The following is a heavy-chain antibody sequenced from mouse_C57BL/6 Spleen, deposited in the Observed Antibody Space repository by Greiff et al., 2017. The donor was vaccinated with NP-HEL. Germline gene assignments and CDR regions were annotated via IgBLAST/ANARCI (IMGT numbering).Heavy chain of an antibody. Sequence: EVKLVESGGGLVQPGGSLKLSCAASGFTFSDYYMYWVRQTPEKRLEWVAYISNGGGSTYYPDTVKGRFTISRDNAKNTLYLQMSRLKSEDTAMCYCARRQGLRGSSYDWYFDVWGTGTTVTVSS. CDR2: ISNGGGST. CDR1: GFTFSDYY. V-gene: IGHV5-12*01. J-gene: IGHJ1*03. D-gene: IGHD1-1*01. CDR3: ARRQGLRGSSYDWYFDV.